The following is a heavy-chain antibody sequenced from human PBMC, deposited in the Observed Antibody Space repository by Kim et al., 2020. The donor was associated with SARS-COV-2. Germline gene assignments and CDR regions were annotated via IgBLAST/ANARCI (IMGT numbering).Heavy chain of an antibody. D-gene: IGHD2-2*01. J-gene: IGHJ4*02. Sequence: YADSVKGRFTISRDNSKNTLYLQMNSLRAEDTAVYYCAKGIVVVPAAISHCGQGTLVTVSS. CDR3: AKGIVVVPAAISH. V-gene: IGHV3-23*01.